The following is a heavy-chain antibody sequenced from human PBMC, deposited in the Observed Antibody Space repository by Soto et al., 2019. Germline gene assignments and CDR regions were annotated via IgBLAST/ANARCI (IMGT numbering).Heavy chain of an antibody. CDR2: INAGNGNT. Sequence: ASVKVSCKASGYTFTSYDMRWVRQAPGQRLESMGWINAGNGNTKYSQKFQGRVTITRDTSASTAYMELSSLRSEDTAVYYCARSIVVVTAADYWGQGTLVTVSS. V-gene: IGHV1-3*01. CDR1: GYTFTSYD. D-gene: IGHD2-21*02. J-gene: IGHJ4*02. CDR3: ARSIVVVTAADY.